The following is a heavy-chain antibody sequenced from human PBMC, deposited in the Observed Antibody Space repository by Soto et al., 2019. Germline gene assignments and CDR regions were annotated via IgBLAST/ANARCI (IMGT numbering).Heavy chain of an antibody. J-gene: IGHJ4*02. Sequence: EVQLVESGGGLVQPGGSLSLSCAASGFTVRSNYMSCVRQATGKGLEWVSVIYSGGSTYYADSVKGRFPISRDNSKNALYLQMNSLRAEDTAVYYCAGDHIAATGTWGQGTLVTVS. V-gene: IGHV3-66*01. CDR2: IYSGGST. D-gene: IGHD6-13*01. CDR1: GFTVRSNY. CDR3: AGDHIAATGT.